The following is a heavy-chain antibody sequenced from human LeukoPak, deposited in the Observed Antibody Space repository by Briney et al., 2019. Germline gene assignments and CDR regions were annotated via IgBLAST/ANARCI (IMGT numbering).Heavy chain of an antibody. D-gene: IGHD6-6*01. CDR2: INPNSGGT. CDR1: GYTCTGYY. J-gene: IGHJ4*02. CDR3: ARGKKDSSSGVLGY. Sequence: ASVKVSCKASGYTCTGYYMHWVRQAPGQGLEWMGRINPNSGGTNYAQKFQGRVTMTRDTSISTAYMELSRLRSDDTAVYYYARGKKDSSSGVLGYWGQGTLVTVSS. V-gene: IGHV1-2*06.